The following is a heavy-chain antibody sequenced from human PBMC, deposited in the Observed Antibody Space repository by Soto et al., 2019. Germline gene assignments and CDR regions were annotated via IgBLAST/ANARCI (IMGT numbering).Heavy chain of an antibody. V-gene: IGHV3-23*01. D-gene: IGHD1-26*01. J-gene: IGHJ4*02. CDR3: VMGNLFDY. CDR1: GFTFDNYA. Sequence: EVQLLEWGGGLVQPGGSLRLSCAASGFTFDNYAMSWVRQAPGTGLDWGSTISNSGGTIYYADSVRGRFTISRDNSKNTVYVQMNKLRDEDTAVYYCVMGNLFDYWGQGTLVTVSS. CDR2: ISNSGGTI.